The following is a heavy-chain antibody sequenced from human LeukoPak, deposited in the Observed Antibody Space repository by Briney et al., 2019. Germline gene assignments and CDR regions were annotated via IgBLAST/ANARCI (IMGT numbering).Heavy chain of an antibody. V-gene: IGHV4-30-4*01. CDR1: GGSISSGDYY. Sequence: PSQTLSLTCTVSGGSISSGDYYWSWIRQPPGKGLEWIGYICYSGSTYYNPSLKSRVTISVDTSKNQFSLKLSSVTAADTAVYYCARGMSMVRGVIGDWGQGTLVTVSS. J-gene: IGHJ4*02. CDR3: ARGMSMVRGVIGD. D-gene: IGHD3-10*01. CDR2: ICYSGST.